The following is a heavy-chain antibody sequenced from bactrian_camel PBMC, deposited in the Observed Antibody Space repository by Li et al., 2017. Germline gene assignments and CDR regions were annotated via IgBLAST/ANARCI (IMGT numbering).Heavy chain of an antibody. CDR3: AEDRTTRLTVGCTFSGYNY. CDR2: IYGCIGNT. D-gene: IGHD5*01. J-gene: IGHJ4*01. CDR1: GETLSTYC. Sequence: DVQLVESGEGSVQAGGSLKLSCAASGETLSTYCMGWYRQRPGQEREGVAAIYGCIGNTWYADSVKGRFTISQDNGKNTLYLQMNSLRPEDTAMYYCAEDRTTRLTVGCTFSGYNYWGQGTQVTVS. V-gene: IGHV3S59*01.